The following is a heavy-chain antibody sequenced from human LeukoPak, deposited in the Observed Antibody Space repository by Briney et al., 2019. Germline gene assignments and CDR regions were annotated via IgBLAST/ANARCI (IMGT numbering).Heavy chain of an antibody. CDR3: ATNSGARDSVN. D-gene: IGHD5-24*01. J-gene: IGHJ4*02. Sequence: ASVKVSCKASGNAFSNYFIHWVRQAPGQGPEWMGVIDRSGVSTSYAQKFQGRISVSSDMSTSTVYMELSSLTSEDTAVYFCATNSGARDSVNWGQGTLVTVSS. V-gene: IGHV1-46*01. CDR2: IDRSGVST. CDR1: GNAFSNYF.